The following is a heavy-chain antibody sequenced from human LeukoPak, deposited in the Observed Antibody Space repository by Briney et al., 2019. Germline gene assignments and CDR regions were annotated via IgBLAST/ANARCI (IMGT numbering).Heavy chain of an antibody. D-gene: IGHD4-17*01. CDR1: GGSISSGSYY. CDR3: ARDLYGDYVDY. V-gene: IGHV4-61*02. CDR2: IYTSGST. Sequence: SETLSLTCTVSGGSISSGSYYWRWIRQPAGKGLEWIGRIYTSGSTNYNPSLKSRVTISVDTSKNQFSLKLSSVTAADTAVYYCARDLYGDYVDYWGQGTLVTVSS. J-gene: IGHJ4*02.